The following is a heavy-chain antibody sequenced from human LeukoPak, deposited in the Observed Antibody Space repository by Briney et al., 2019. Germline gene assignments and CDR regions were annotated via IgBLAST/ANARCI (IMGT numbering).Heavy chain of an antibody. Sequence: GGSLRLSCAASGFTFSSYAMSWVRQAPGKGLEWVSAISGSGGSTYYADSVKGRFTISRGNSKNTLYLQMNSLRAEDTAVYYCADIVVVPAAHRSDTFDIWGQGTMVTVSS. V-gene: IGHV3-23*01. CDR3: ADIVVVPAAHRSDTFDI. J-gene: IGHJ3*02. CDR1: GFTFSSYA. CDR2: ISGSGGST. D-gene: IGHD2-2*01.